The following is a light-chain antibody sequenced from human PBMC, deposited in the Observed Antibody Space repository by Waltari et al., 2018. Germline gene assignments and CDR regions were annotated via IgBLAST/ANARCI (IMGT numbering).Light chain of an antibody. CDR3: SSYTSRATYV. CDR2: DVS. J-gene: IGLJ1*01. V-gene: IGLV2-14*03. Sequence: QSALTQPASVSGSPGQSITISCTGTNSDIGGYNYVSWYQQTPGKAPKLMIYDVSMRPSGVSIRFSGSKSGNTASLTISGLQPDDKADYYCSSYTSRATYVFGTGTKVTVL. CDR1: NSDIGGYNY.